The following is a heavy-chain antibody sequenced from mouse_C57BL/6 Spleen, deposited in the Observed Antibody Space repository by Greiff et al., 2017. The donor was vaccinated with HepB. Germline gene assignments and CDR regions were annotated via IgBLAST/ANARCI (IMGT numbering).Heavy chain of an antibody. CDR1: GFSFNTYA. D-gene: IGHD2-2*01. Sequence: DVQLVESGGGLVQPKGSLKLSCAASGFSFNTYAMNWVRHAPGKGLEWVARIRSKSNNYATYYADSVKDRFTISRDDSESMLYLQMNNLKTEDTAMYYCVRRDYGYDYFDYWGQGTTLTVSS. V-gene: IGHV10-1*01. CDR3: VRRDYGYDYFDY. CDR2: IRSKSNNYAT. J-gene: IGHJ2*01.